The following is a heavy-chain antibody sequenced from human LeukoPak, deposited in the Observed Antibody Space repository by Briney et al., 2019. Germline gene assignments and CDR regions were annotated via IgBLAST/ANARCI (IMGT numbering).Heavy chain of an antibody. CDR1: GGSFSGYY. CDR2: INHSGST. V-gene: IGHV4-34*01. CDR3: ARFLEWLSPFDC. D-gene: IGHD3-3*01. Sequence: NSSETLSLTCAVYGGSFSGYYWSWIRQPPGKGLEWIGEINHSGSTNYNPSLKSRVTISVDTSKNQFSLKLSSVTAADTAVYYCARFLEWLSPFDCWGQGTLVTVSS. J-gene: IGHJ4*02.